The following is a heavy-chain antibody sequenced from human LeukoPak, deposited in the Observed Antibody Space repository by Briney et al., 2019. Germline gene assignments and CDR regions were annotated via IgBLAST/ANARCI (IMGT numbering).Heavy chain of an antibody. V-gene: IGHV3-21*01. Sequence: GGSLRLSCAASEFTFSDYSMNWVRLAPGKGLEWVSSISADSTFKYYAASVKGRFTISRDNARKSLYLQMNALRDEDTALYYCTRDAGGYPDWYFDLWGRGTLVTVSS. CDR2: ISADSTFK. D-gene: IGHD5-18*01. J-gene: IGHJ2*01. CDR3: TRDAGGYPDWYFDL. CDR1: EFTFSDYS.